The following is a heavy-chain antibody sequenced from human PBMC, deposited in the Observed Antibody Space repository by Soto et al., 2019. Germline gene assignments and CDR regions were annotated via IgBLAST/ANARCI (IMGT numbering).Heavy chain of an antibody. CDR3: ARDVGRVTSSGN. CDR2: LNSDGSIR. CDR1: GFTFSSYW. J-gene: IGHJ4*02. D-gene: IGHD2-8*02. Sequence: EVQLMESGGGLVRPGGSLRLSCAASGFTFSSYWMHWVRQAPGKGLVWVSRLNSDGSIRNYADSVKGRFTVSRDNAKNTLYLQMNSLRAEDTAVYYCARDVGRVTSSGNWGQGTLVTVSS. V-gene: IGHV3-74*01.